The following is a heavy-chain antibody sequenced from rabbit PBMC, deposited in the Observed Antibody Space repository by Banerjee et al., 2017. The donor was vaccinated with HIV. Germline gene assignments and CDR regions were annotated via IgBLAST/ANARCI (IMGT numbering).Heavy chain of an antibody. J-gene: IGHJ3*01. Sequence: QEQLEESGGDLVKPEGSLTLTCTASGFSFSSSYWICWVRQAPGKRLEWIGCIYTGDGTTYYASWAKGRFTISKASSTTVTLQMKSLTAADTATYFCARIAYGDYGGYMLDLWGQGTL. CDR2: IYTGDGTT. CDR3: ARIAYGDYGGYMLDL. V-gene: IGHV1S45*01. D-gene: IGHD2-1*01. CDR1: GFSFSSSYW.